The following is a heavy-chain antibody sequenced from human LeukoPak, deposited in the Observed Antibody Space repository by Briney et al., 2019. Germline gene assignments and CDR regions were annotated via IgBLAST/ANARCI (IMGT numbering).Heavy chain of an antibody. CDR3: ARVDGRGWFRY. Sequence: PGRSLRLSCAASGFTFSSYGMNWVRQAPGKGLEWVSYITSSGSTIYYAGSVKGRFSISRDNAKNSVYLQMNSLRDDDTAVYYCARVDGRGWFRYWGQGTLATVSS. V-gene: IGHV3-48*02. CDR1: GFTFSSYG. J-gene: IGHJ4*02. D-gene: IGHD6-19*01. CDR2: ITSSGSTI.